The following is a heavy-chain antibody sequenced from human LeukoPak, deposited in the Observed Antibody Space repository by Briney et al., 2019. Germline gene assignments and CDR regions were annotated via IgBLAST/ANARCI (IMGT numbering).Heavy chain of an antibody. CDR3: ARHPTMIVPDNWLDP. Sequence: SETLSLTCSVSGDSVSTSHWSWIRQPPGKGLEWVGYIHHSGNTNYNPSLKSRVTISVDTSKNQFSLKLSSVTAADTAVYYCARHPTMIVPDNWLDPWGQGTLVTVSS. V-gene: IGHV4-59*08. J-gene: IGHJ5*02. CDR1: GDSVSTSH. D-gene: IGHD3-22*01. CDR2: IHHSGNT.